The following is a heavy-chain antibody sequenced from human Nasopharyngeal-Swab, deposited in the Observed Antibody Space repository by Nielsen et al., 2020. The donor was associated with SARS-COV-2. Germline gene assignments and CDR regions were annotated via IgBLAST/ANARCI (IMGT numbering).Heavy chain of an antibody. CDR2: IDWDDDK. Sequence: SGPTLVKPTQPLTLTCTFSGFSLSPSGMCVSWIRPPPGKALEWLARIDWDDDKYYSTSLKTRLTISKDTSKNQVVLTMTNMDPVDTATYYCARTHSGLVGMDVWGQGTTVTVSS. CDR1: GFSLSPSGMC. J-gene: IGHJ6*02. CDR3: ARTHSGLVGMDV. V-gene: IGHV2-70*11. D-gene: IGHD3/OR15-3a*01.